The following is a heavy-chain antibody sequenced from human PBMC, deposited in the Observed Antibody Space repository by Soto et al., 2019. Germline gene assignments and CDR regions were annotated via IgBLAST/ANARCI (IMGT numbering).Heavy chain of an antibody. J-gene: IGHJ5*01. CDR3: ARIGVAGFDS. CDR2: INEDGSEK. D-gene: IGHD6-19*01. CDR1: RFSFSNYW. V-gene: IGHV3-7*01. Sequence: GSLRLSCAASRFSFSNYWMSWVRQAPGKGLEWVANINEDGSEKYYVGSVKGRFTISRDYAKNSLYLQMNSLRAEDTAVYYCARIGVAGFDSWGQGTQVTVSS.